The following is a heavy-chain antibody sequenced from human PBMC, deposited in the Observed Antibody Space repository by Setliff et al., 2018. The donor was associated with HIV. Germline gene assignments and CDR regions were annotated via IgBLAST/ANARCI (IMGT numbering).Heavy chain of an antibody. V-gene: IGHV3-30*04. D-gene: IGHD2-15*01. CDR1: GLNFSTHA. Sequence: GGSLRLSCSASGLNFSTHAMHWVRQAPGKGLEWVAVVSYHGTSQSYADSVKGRFTISKDNSRNTVDLQMGNLRSADTAVYYCARDFDENHLLGLNCFDPRGQGTLVTVPQ. CDR2: VSYHGTSQ. CDR3: ARDFDENHLLGLNCFDP. J-gene: IGHJ5*02.